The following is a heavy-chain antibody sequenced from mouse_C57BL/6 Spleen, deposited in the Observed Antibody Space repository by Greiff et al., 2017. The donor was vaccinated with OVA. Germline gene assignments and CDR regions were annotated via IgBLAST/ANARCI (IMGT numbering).Heavy chain of an antibody. Sequence: QVQLQQSGAELVKPGASVKLSCKASGYTFTSYWMQWVKQRPGQGLEWIGEIDPSDSYTNYNQKFKGKATLTVDTSSSTAYMQLSSLTSEDSAVYYCARAYDYDAMDYWGQGTSVTVSS. CDR3: ARAYDYDAMDY. CDR1: GYTFTSYW. D-gene: IGHD6-5*01. J-gene: IGHJ4*01. V-gene: IGHV1-50*01. CDR2: IDPSDSYT.